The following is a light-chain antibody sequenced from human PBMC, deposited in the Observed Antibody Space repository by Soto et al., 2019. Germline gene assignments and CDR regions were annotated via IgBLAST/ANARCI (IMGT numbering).Light chain of an antibody. V-gene: IGKV3-20*01. J-gene: IGKJ5*01. CDR2: GAS. CDR1: QSVSSSY. Sequence: ECVIKQSRATLSVPPGQSATLCCRSSQSVSSSYLAWYQQKPGQAPRLLIYGASSRATGIPDRFTGSGSGTDFTLTISRLEPEDSAVYCCQLHGRPRITFGQGTRLEIK. CDR3: QLHGRPRIT.